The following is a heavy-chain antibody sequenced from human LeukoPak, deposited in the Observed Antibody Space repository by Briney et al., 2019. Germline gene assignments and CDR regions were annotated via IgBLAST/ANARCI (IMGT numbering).Heavy chain of an antibody. D-gene: IGHD3-10*01. CDR3: AREIRFGRARYMDV. V-gene: IGHV1-69*01. CDR1: GATYTSYA. CDR2: IIPIFGTA. Sequence: GASVKLSCKASGATYTSYAISWVRQAPGQRREWMGGIIPIFGTANSAQKFQGRVTITADESTSTAYMELSSLRSEDTAVYYCAREIRFGRARYMDVWGKGTTVTVS. J-gene: IGHJ6*03.